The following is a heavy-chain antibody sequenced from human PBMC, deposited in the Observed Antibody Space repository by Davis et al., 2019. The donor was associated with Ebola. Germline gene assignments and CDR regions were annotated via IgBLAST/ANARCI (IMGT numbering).Heavy chain of an antibody. V-gene: IGHV4-39*01. CDR3: AKTRQARRDLSYYYGMDV. CDR2: IHPSGIT. D-gene: IGHD3-10*01. CDR1: GGSMTARNYD. Sequence: PSETLSLTCSVSGGSMTARNYDWDWIRQPPGKGLEWIGCIHPSGITSYNPFLKSRVAISVDTSRNQFSLNLTSVTAADAAVYYCAKTRQARRDLSYYYGMDVWGQGTPVTVSS. J-gene: IGHJ6*02.